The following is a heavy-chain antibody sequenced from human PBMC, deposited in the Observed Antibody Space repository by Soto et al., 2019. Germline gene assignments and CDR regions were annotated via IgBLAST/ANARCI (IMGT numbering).Heavy chain of an antibody. Sequence: GGSLRLSCAASGFTFSSYGMHWVRQAPGKGLEWVAVISYDGSNKYYADSVKGRFTISRDNSKNTLYLQMNSLRAEDTAVDYCGKGPGRGGTGYYYGMDVWGQGTTVTVSS. V-gene: IGHV3-30*18. CDR3: GKGPGRGGTGYYYGMDV. J-gene: IGHJ6*02. CDR2: ISYDGSNK. CDR1: GFTFSSYG. D-gene: IGHD2-15*01.